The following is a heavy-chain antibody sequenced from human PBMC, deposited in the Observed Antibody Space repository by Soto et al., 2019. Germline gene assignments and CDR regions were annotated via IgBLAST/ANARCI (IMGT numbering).Heavy chain of an antibody. CDR1: GFTVSSNY. D-gene: IGHD5-18*01. Sequence: GGSLRLSSAASGFTVSSNYMSWVRQAPGKGLEWVSVIYSGGSTYYADSVKGRFTISRDNSKNTLYLQMNSLRAEDTAVYYCARSGYSYGPFDYRGQGTLVTVSS. CDR2: IYSGGST. CDR3: ARSGYSYGPFDY. V-gene: IGHV3-53*01. J-gene: IGHJ4*02.